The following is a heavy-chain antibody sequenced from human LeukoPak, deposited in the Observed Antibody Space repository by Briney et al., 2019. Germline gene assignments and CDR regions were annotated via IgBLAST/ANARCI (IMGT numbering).Heavy chain of an antibody. CDR1: GFTVSSNY. Sequence: GGSLRLSCAVSGFTVSSNYMSWVRQAPGKGLEWVSVIYSGGSTYYADSVKGRFTISRDNSKNTLYLQVNSLRVEDTNVYYCARGLSGSYHYFDYWGQRTLVTVSS. V-gene: IGHV3-53*01. CDR3: ARGLSGSYHYFDY. CDR2: IYSGGST. J-gene: IGHJ4*02. D-gene: IGHD1-26*01.